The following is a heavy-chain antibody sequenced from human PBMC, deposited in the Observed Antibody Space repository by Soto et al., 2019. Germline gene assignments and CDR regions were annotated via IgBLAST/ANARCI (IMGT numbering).Heavy chain of an antibody. CDR2: ISNDGSTK. CDR3: AKDNSAAGSDY. CDR1: EFTFSTHG. J-gene: IGHJ4*02. V-gene: IGHV3-30*18. D-gene: IGHD6-13*01. Sequence: PGGSLRLSCAASEFTFSTHGIHWVRQAPGKGLEWVGVISNDGSTKYYADSVKGRFTISRDNSKNTLYLQMNSLRAEDTAVYYCAKDNSAAGSDYWGQGTLVTVSS.